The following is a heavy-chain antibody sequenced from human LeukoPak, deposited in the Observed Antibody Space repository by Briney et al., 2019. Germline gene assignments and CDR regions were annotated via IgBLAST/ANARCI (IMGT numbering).Heavy chain of an antibody. D-gene: IGHD1-26*01. J-gene: IGHJ4*02. Sequence: PGGSLRLSCLTSGFTFSTNAMSWVRQAPGKGLEWISGISGSGASTYYADSVTGRFTISRDNSRSTLYLQMNSLRGDDTAVYYCAKDVGKWESLHFFDYWGQGTLVTVSS. CDR3: AKDVGKWESLHFFDY. CDR2: ISGSGAST. V-gene: IGHV3-23*01. CDR1: GFTFSTNA.